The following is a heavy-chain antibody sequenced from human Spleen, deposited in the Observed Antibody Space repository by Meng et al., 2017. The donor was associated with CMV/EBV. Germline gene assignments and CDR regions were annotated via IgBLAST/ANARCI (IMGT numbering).Heavy chain of an antibody. CDR2: ISGSGGTT. Sequence: SCAASGFTFANYAMNWVRQAPGKGLECVSSISGSGGTTYYADSVKGRFTISRDNSNNTLFLQMNSLRAEDTAVYYCAKDRLANWYFDLWGRGTLVTVSS. CDR3: AKDRLANWYFDL. J-gene: IGHJ2*01. CDR1: GFTFANYA. D-gene: IGHD3-3*02. V-gene: IGHV3-23*01.